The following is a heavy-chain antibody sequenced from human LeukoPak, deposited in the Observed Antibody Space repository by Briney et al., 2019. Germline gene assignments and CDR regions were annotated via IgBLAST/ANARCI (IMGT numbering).Heavy chain of an antibody. J-gene: IGHJ4*01. V-gene: IGHV4-30-2*01. CDR3: AGFVRGGPFDD. CDR1: GGSVSSGGYS. Sequence: SQTLSLTCDVSGGSVSSGGYSWSWIRQPPGKGLELIGYIYPTGSTYYNPSLKSRVTISVDRSKNRVSLKVSSVTAADTAVYYCAGFVRGGPFDDWSRGTLVTVSS. D-gene: IGHD3-10*01. CDR2: IYPTGST.